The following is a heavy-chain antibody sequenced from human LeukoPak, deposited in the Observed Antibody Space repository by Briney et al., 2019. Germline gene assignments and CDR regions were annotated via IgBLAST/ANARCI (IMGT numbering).Heavy chain of an antibody. Sequence: SETLSLTCTVSGGSISSSSYYWGGIRQPPGKGLEWIGSIYYSGSTYYNPSLKSRVTISVDTSKNQFSLKLSSVTAADTAVYYCARLSLLLWFGELQGGYFDYWGQGTLVTVSS. CDR1: GGSISSSSYY. D-gene: IGHD3-10*01. V-gene: IGHV4-39*01. CDR3: ARLSLLLWFGELQGGYFDY. J-gene: IGHJ4*02. CDR2: IYYSGST.